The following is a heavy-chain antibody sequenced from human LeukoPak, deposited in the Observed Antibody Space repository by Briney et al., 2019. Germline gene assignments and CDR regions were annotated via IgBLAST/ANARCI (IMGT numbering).Heavy chain of an antibody. CDR3: ARDIAGGYNWFDP. CDR1: GGSISSYY. Sequence: SETLSLTCTVSGGSISSYYWSWIRQSPGKGLEWIGYIYYSGSTNYNPSLKSRVTISVDTSKNQFSLKLSSVTAADTAVYYCARDIAGGYNWFDPWGQGTLVTVSS. CDR2: IYYSGST. J-gene: IGHJ5*02. D-gene: IGHD6-13*01. V-gene: IGHV4-59*01.